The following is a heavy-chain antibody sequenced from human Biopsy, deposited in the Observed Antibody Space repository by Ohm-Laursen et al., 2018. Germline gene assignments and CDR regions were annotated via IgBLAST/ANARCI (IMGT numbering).Heavy chain of an antibody. Sequence: SETLSLTCTVSGGSINNYYWSWIRQPAGKGLEWIGRIYTSGSPNYNLSLESRVTMSVDTSKNQSSLNLRSVTAADTAVYYCARGTGRYYVYGAFDIWGQGTVVTVSS. CDR3: ARGTGRYYVYGAFDI. J-gene: IGHJ3*02. CDR1: GGSINNYY. V-gene: IGHV4-4*07. CDR2: IYTSGSP. D-gene: IGHD1-26*01.